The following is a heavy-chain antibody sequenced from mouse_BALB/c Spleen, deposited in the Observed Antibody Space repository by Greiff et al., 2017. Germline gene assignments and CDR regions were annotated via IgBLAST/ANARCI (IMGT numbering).Heavy chain of an antibody. Sequence: EVKLMESGGGLVQPGGSRKLSCAASGFTFSSFGMHWVRQAPEKGLEWVAYISSCSSTIYYADTVKGRFTISRDNPKNTLFLQMTSLRSEDTAMYYCARGAPYAMDYWGQGTSVTVSS. J-gene: IGHJ4*01. CDR2: ISSCSSTI. CDR1: GFTFSSFG. V-gene: IGHV5-17*02. CDR3: ARGAPYAMDY.